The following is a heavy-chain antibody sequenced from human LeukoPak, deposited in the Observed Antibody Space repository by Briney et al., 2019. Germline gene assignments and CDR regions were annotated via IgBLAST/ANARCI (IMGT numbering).Heavy chain of an antibody. CDR1: GGSISSYY. V-gene: IGHV4-59*12. D-gene: IGHD1-7*01. CDR2: IYYSGST. J-gene: IGHJ3*02. Sequence: SETLSLTCTVSGGSISSYYWSWIRQPPGKGLEWIGYIYYSGSTNYNPSLKSRVTISVDTSKNQFSLKLSSVTAADTAVYYCARSRGTGTFLRAFDIWGQGTMVTVSS. CDR3: ARSRGTGTFLRAFDI.